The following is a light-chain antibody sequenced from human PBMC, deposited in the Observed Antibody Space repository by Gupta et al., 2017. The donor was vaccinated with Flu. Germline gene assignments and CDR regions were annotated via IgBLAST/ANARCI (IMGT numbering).Light chain of an antibody. CDR2: KAF. V-gene: IGKV1-33*01. Sequence: DIQLTRSPSFLSASEGDRVNITCEASQEINTFLNWYQQKPGKAPKLLINKAFSLETGVPSRFSGSGSGTDFVFSISSLQPEDIATYYCQQYSNAPLTFGGGTKVDIK. J-gene: IGKJ4*01. CDR3: QQYSNAPLT. CDR1: QEINTF.